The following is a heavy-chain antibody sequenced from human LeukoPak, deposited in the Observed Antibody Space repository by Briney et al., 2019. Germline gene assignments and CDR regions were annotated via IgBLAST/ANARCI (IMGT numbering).Heavy chain of an antibody. CDR3: AKNPSPYGSGWFGFDY. V-gene: IGHV4-59*01. D-gene: IGHD6-19*01. Sequence: SETLSLTCTVSGGSISSYYWSWIRPPPGKGLEWIGYIYYSGSTNYNPSLKSRVTISVDTSKNQFSLKLSSVTAADTAMYYCAKNPSPYGSGWFGFDYWGQGTLVTVSS. J-gene: IGHJ4*02. CDR2: IYYSGST. CDR1: GGSISSYY.